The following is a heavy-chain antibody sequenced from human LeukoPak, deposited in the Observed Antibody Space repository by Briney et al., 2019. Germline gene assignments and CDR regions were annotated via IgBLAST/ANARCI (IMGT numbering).Heavy chain of an antibody. CDR2: IYYSGST. Sequence: SETLSLTCTVSGGSISSYYWSWIRQPPGKGLEWIGYIYYSGSTNYNPSLKSRVTISVDTSKNQFSLKLSSVTAADTAVYYCARLRSGSYSLYYYYYYMDVWGKGTTVTISS. D-gene: IGHD1-26*01. V-gene: IGHV4-59*12. J-gene: IGHJ6*03. CDR3: ARLRSGSYSLYYYYYYMDV. CDR1: GGSISSYY.